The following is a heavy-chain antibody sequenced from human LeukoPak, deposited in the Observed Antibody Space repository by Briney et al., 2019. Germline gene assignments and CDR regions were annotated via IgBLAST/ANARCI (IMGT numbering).Heavy chain of an antibody. V-gene: IGHV1-8*01. CDR1: GYTFTSYD. CDR2: MNPNSGNT. Sequence: GASVKVSCKASGYTFTSYDINWVRQATGQGLEWMGWMNPNSGNTGYAQKFQGRVTMTRDTSISTAYMELSSLRSEDTAVYYCARSNTWDAPRSYWGQGTLVTVSS. D-gene: IGHD2/OR15-2a*01. CDR3: ARSNTWDAPRSY. J-gene: IGHJ4*02.